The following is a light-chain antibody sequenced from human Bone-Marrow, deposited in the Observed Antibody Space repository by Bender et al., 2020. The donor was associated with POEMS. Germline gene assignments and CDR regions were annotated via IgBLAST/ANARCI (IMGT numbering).Light chain of an antibody. J-gene: IGLJ3*02. CDR1: SGDIGNYVL. Sequence: QSVLTQPPSASGTPGQRVTISCSGSSGDIGNYVLVSWYQHHPGKAPKLMIYEGTKRPSGVPDRFSGSKSGNTASLTISGLRAEDEADYFCCSYAGSYTWVFGGGTKLTVL. CDR2: EGT. CDR3: CSYAGSYTWV. V-gene: IGLV2-11*01.